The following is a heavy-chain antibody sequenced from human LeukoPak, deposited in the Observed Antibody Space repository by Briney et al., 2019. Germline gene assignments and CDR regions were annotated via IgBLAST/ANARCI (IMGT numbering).Heavy chain of an antibody. CDR1: GFTVSGNY. CDR2: IYSGGST. D-gene: IGHD2-21*01. V-gene: IGHV3-66*01. Sequence: GGSLRLSCAASGFTVSGNYMTWVRQVSGKGLEWVSVIYSGGSTYYTDSVQGRFSISRDNSQNTLYLQMNSLRAEDTAVYYCAAPLSVIPYWGQGTLVTVSS. J-gene: IGHJ4*02. CDR3: AAPLSVIPY.